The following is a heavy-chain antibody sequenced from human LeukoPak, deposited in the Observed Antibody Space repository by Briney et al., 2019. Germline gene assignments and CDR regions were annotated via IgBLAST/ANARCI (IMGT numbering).Heavy chain of an antibody. Sequence: SETLSLTCTVSGGSISSGGYYWSWIRQHPGKGLERIGYIYYSGSTYYNPSLKSRGTISVATSKNQFSLKLSSVTAADTAVYYCAREGRTYSGYDLEHNWFDPWGQGTLVTVSS. J-gene: IGHJ5*02. V-gene: IGHV4-31*03. D-gene: IGHD5-12*01. CDR3: AREGRTYSGYDLEHNWFDP. CDR2: IYYSGST. CDR1: GGSISSGGYY.